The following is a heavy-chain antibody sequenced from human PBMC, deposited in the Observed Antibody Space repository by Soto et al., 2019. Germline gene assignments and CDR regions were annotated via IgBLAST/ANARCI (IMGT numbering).Heavy chain of an antibody. CDR3: ASSQGSGDGDSGYDYFDY. CDR1: CGSIISGDYY. J-gene: IGHJ4*02. V-gene: IGHV4-30-4*01. D-gene: IGHD5-12*01. CDR2: IYYSGST. Sequence: TLSLTCTFSCGSIISGDYYWSWIRQPPGKGLEWIGYIYYSGSTYYNPSLKSRVTISVDTSKNQFSLKLSSVTAADTAVYYCASSQGSGDGDSGYDYFDYWGQGTLVTVSS.